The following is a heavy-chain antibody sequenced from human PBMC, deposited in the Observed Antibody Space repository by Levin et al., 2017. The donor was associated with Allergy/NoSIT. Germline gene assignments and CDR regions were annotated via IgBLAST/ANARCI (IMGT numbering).Heavy chain of an antibody. J-gene: IGHJ4*02. CDR3: VRALSSSYFGYYFDY. CDR1: GYTFTSYG. CDR2: LSTYNGNT. Sequence: GESLKISCKASGYTFTSYGISWVRQAPGQGLEWMGWLSTYNGNTKYAQKLQGRVTMTRDTSTSTAYMELRSLRSDDTAVFYCVRALSSSYFGYYFDYWGQGTLVTVSS. V-gene: IGHV1-18*01. D-gene: IGHD6-13*01.